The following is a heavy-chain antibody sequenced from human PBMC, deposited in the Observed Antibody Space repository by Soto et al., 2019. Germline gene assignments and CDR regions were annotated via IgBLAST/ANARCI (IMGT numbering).Heavy chain of an antibody. Sequence: QLQLQESGPGLVKPSETLSLTCTVSGGSISSSSYYWGWIRQPPGKGLEWIGSIYDSGSTYYNPSLQSRVTITVDTSKNQFSLKLSSVTAADTAVYYCARRGVQLWDLDYWGQGTLVTVSS. CDR2: IYDSGST. CDR1: GGSISSSSYY. CDR3: ARRGVQLWDLDY. D-gene: IGHD5-18*01. V-gene: IGHV4-39*01. J-gene: IGHJ4*02.